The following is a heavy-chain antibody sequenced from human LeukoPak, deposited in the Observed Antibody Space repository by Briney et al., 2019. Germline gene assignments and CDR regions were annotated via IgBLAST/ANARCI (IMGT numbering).Heavy chain of an antibody. CDR1: GGTFSSYA. CDR3: AREPSTYYYDSYEYYFDY. D-gene: IGHD3-22*01. J-gene: IGHJ4*02. CDR2: IIPIFCTS. Sequence: AASVKVSCKASGGTFSSYAISWVRQAPGQGLEGMGGIIPIFCTSNYAQQFQGRVTLTADESTSKAYMELSSLRSEDTAVYYCAREPSTYYYDSYEYYFDYWGQGTLVTVSS. V-gene: IGHV1-69*13.